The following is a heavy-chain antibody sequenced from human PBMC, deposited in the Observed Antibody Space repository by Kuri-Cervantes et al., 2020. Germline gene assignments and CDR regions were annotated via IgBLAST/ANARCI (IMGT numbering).Heavy chain of an antibody. V-gene: IGHV3-21*04. CDR1: GFTVSSNY. CDR3: AKVGFWSGYYGMDV. J-gene: IGHJ6*02. D-gene: IGHD3-3*01. Sequence: GESLKISCAASGFTVSSNYMSWVRQAPGRGLEWVSSITRTSNYIYYADSVKGRFTISRDNSKNTLYQQMNSLRAEDTAVYYCAKVGFWSGYYGMDVWGQGTTVTVSS. CDR2: ITRTSNYI.